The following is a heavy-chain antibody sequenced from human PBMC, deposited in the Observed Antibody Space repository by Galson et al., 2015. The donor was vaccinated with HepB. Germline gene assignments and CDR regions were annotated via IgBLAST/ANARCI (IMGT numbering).Heavy chain of an antibody. V-gene: IGHV3-48*01. CDR3: ARDLIVVPAADNWFDP. Sequence: SLRLSCAASGFTFSSYSVNWVRQAPGKGLEWVSYISSSSSTIYYADSVKGRFTISRDNAKNSLYLQMNSLRAEDTAVYYCARDLIVVPAADNWFDPWGQGTLVTVSS. CDR2: ISSSSSTI. D-gene: IGHD2-2*01. J-gene: IGHJ5*02. CDR1: GFTFSSYS.